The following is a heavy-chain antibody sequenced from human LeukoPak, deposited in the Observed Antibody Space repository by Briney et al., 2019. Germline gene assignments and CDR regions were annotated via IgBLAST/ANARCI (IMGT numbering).Heavy chain of an antibody. CDR1: GGSISSYY. D-gene: IGHD1-26*01. J-gene: IGHJ4*02. CDR3: ASGTYTHYYFDY. V-gene: IGHV4-59*01. CDR2: IYYSGST. Sequence: SETLSLTCTASGGSISSYYWSWIRQPPGKGLEWIGYIYYSGSTNYNPSLKSRVTISVDTSKNRFSLKLSSVTAADTAVYYCASGTYTHYYFDYWGQGTLVTVSS.